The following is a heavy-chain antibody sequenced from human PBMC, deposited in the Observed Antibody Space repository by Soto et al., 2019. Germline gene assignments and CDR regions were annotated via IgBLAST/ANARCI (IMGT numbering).Heavy chain of an antibody. Sequence: PGGSLRLSCAASGLTFSNYAMNWVRQAPGKGLEWVSVISDTGGSTYYADSVKGRFTISRDNSKNTLYLQMNRLRAEDTAIYYCVKEGTGWSSRGYFDFWGRGTLVTVSS. CDR3: VKEGTGWSSRGYFDF. V-gene: IGHV3-23*01. D-gene: IGHD6-19*01. J-gene: IGHJ4*03. CDR2: ISDTGGST. CDR1: GLTFSNYA.